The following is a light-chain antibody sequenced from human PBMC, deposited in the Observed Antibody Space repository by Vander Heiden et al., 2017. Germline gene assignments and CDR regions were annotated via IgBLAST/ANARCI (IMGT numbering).Light chain of an antibody. J-gene: IGKJ1*01. Sequence: DIQMTQSPSSLSASVGDRVTITCRASQSISSYLNWYQQKPGKAPKLLIYSSSSLQSGVPSRFSSSGSGTDFTLTISSLLPADFATSYYLQSYNTLPLTFGQGTKVEIK. CDR3: LQSYNTLPLT. V-gene: IGKV1-39*01. CDR1: QSISSY. CDR2: SSS.